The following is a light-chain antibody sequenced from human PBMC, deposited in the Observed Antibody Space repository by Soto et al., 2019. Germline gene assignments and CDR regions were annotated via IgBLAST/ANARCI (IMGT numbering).Light chain of an antibody. CDR3: AAWDDSLNAVV. CDR2: NNN. J-gene: IGLJ2*01. V-gene: IGLV1-44*01. Sequence: QSVLNQPPSASGAPGQRVTISCSGSHANIGTNTVNWYQQLAGTAPKLLIFNNNRRPSGVPDRFSGSKSGAGASLVISGLQSGDEAEYFCAAWDDSLNAVVFGGGTKVTVL. CDR1: HANIGTNT.